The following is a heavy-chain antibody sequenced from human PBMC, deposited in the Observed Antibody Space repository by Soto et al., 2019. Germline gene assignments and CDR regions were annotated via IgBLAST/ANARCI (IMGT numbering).Heavy chain of an antibody. CDR3: ARDRGAVTGQYFDY. D-gene: IGHD6-19*01. CDR2: ISSSGTSA. V-gene: IGHV3-11*06. CDR1: GFTFSAVY. J-gene: IGHJ4*02. Sequence: QVQLEESGGGLVKPGGSLRLSCAASGFTFSAVYMSWIRQAPNKGLEYISYISSSGTSANYADSVKGRFTISRDNAKNSLYLQMNSLGAEDTAVYYCARDRGAVTGQYFDYWGQGALVTVSS.